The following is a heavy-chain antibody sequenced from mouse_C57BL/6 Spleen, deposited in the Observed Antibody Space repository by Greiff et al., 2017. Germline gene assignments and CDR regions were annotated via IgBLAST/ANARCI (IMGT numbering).Heavy chain of an antibody. CDR2: IRNKANGYTT. CDR1: GFTFTDYY. D-gene: IGHD1-1*01. CDR3: ARRGSFYAMDY. V-gene: IGHV7-3*01. Sequence: EVKLMESGGGLVQPGGSLSLSCAASGFTFTDYYMSWVRQPPGKALEWVGFIRNKANGYTTEYSASVKGRFTISSDNSQSILYLQMNALRAEDSATYYCARRGSFYAMDYWGQGTSVTVSS. J-gene: IGHJ4*01.